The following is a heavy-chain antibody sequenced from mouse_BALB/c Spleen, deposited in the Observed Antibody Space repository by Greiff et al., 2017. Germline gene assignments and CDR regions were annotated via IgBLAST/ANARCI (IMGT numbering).Heavy chain of an antibody. CDR3: ARGTGSFDY. J-gene: IGHJ2*01. CDR1: GYSFTGYY. D-gene: IGHD4-1*01. V-gene: IGHV1-31*01. Sequence: LQQSGPELVKPGASVKISCKASGYSFTGYYMHWVKQSHVKSLEWIGRINPYNGATSYNQNFKDKASLTVDKSSSTAYMELHSLTSEDSAVYYCARGTGSFDYWGQGTTLTVSS. CDR2: INPYNGAT.